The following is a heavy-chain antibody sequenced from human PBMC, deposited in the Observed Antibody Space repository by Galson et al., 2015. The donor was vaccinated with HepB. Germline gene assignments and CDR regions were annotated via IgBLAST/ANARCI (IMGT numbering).Heavy chain of an antibody. V-gene: IGHV3-33*01. CDR3: ARGSSVIPHYYPDRFDS. CDR2: VSHDGNDN. J-gene: IGHJ4*02. CDR1: GFPFFTYG. Sequence: SLRLSCAASGFPFFTYGMNWVRQAPGKGLEWVAIVSHDGNDNYYIDSVKGRFTVSRDNSKNTLYLQMNSLRAEDTALYFCARGSSVIPHYYPDRFDSWGQGTLVTVSS. D-gene: IGHD3-22*01.